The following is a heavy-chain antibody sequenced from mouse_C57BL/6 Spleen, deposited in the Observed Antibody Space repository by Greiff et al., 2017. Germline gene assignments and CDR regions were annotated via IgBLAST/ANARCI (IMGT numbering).Heavy chain of an antibody. D-gene: IGHD1-1*01. CDR3: ARAHYGSSYGYFDV. V-gene: IGHV1-26*01. Sequence: EVQLQQSGPELVKPGASVKISCKASGYTFTDYYMNWVKQSHGKSLEWIGDINPNNGGTSYNQKFKGKATLTVDKSSSTASMELRSLPSEDSAVYYCARAHYGSSYGYFDVWGTGTTVTVSS. CDR1: GYTFTDYY. J-gene: IGHJ1*03. CDR2: INPNNGGT.